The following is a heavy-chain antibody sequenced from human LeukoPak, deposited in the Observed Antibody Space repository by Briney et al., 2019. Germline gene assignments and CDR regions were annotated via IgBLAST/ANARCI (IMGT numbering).Heavy chain of an antibody. CDR1: GGSISSYY. Sequence: PSETLSLTCTVSGGSISSYYWSWIRQPPGKGLEWIGYIYYGGSTNYNPSLKSRVTISVDTSKNQFSLKLSSVTAADTAVYYCAEGYGDPYTEFDYWGQGTLVTVSS. V-gene: IGHV4-59*01. CDR3: AEGYGDPYTEFDY. CDR2: IYYGGST. J-gene: IGHJ4*02. D-gene: IGHD4-17*01.